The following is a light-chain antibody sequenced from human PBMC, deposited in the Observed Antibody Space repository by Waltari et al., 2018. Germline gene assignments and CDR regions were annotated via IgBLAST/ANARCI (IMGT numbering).Light chain of an antibody. CDR3: QHYNNLPYS. Sequence: IQMTQSPSSLSPSLGDRVTITCRASKDIRKNLSWFQERPGKAPKLLIYDASNLEAGVPSRFSGTGSGTDFSLTISSLQPEDSATYYCQHYNNLPYSFSRGTKLQIK. CDR1: KDIRKN. CDR2: DAS. J-gene: IGKJ2*03. V-gene: IGKV1-33*01.